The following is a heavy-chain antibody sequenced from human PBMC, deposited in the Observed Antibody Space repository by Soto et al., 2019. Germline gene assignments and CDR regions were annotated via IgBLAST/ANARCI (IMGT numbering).Heavy chain of an antibody. Sequence: ASVKVSCKASGYTFTSYDINWVRQATGQGLEWMGWMNPNSGNTGYAQKFQGRVTMTRNTSISTAYMELSSLRSEDTAAYYCARVGVVADYYYYYYMDVWGKGTTVTVSS. CDR3: ARVGVVADYYYYYYMDV. CDR1: GYTFTSYD. D-gene: IGHD2-2*01. CDR2: MNPNSGNT. V-gene: IGHV1-8*01. J-gene: IGHJ6*03.